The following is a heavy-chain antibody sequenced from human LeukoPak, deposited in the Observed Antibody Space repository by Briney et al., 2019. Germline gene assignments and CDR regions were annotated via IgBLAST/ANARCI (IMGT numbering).Heavy chain of an antibody. J-gene: IGHJ6*02. Sequence: GGSLRLSCAASGFIFNNYAMHWVRQAPGGGLEWVAVISYDGSNKYYADSVKGRFTISRDNSKNTLYLQMNSLRAEDTAVYYCARDAGSSWYGNYYYGMDVWGQGTTVTVSS. CDR2: ISYDGSNK. D-gene: IGHD6-13*01. V-gene: IGHV3-30-3*01. CDR1: GFIFNNYA. CDR3: ARDAGSSWYGNYYYGMDV.